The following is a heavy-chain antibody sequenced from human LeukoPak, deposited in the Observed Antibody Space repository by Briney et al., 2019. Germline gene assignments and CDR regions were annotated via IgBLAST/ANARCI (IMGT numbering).Heavy chain of an antibody. CDR2: IYYSGST. J-gene: IGHJ4*02. Sequence: SETLSLTCTVSGGSISSYYWSWIRQPAGKGLEWIGYIYYSGSTNYNPSLKSRVTISVDTSKNQFSLKLSSVTAADTAVYYCARHEAAMVPFDYWGQGTLVTVSS. D-gene: IGHD5-18*01. CDR3: ARHEAAMVPFDY. CDR1: GGSISSYY. V-gene: IGHV4-59*08.